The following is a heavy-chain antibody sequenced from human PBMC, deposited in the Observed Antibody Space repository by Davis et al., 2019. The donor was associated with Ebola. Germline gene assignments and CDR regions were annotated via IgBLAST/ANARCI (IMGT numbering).Heavy chain of an antibody. V-gene: IGHV3-21*04. J-gene: IGHJ4*02. CDR3: TKADDTSKYFGY. CDR2: ISSSSSYI. Sequence: PGGSLRLSCAASGFTFSSYAMSWVRQAPGKGLEWVSSISSSSSYIYYADSVKGRFTISRDNAKNSLYLQMNSLRADDTAVYYCTKADDTSKYFGYWGQGTLVTVSS. CDR1: GFTFSSYA.